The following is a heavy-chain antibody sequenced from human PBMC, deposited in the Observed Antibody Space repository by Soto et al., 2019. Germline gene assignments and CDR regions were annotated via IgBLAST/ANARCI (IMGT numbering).Heavy chain of an antibody. CDR3: ARRGRESANWFDP. V-gene: IGHV1-69*17. Sequence: QVQLVQSGAEVKKPGSSVKVSCKASGGNFNSYAISWVRQAPGQGPEWMGGIIPMSGIPNYAQKFQGRVTITADKSAKTVYVEVTNLRYEDTAVYYCARRGRESANWFDPWGQGTLVTVSS. CDR2: IIPMSGIP. CDR1: GGNFNSYA. J-gene: IGHJ5*02. D-gene: IGHD3-10*01.